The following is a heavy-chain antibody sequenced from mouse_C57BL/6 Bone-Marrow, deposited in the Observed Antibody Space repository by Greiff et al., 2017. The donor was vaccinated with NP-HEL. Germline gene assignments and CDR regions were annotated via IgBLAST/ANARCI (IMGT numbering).Heavy chain of an antibody. CDR2: ILPGSGST. CDR1: GYKINGHW. D-gene: IGHD6-1*01. J-gene: IGHJ4*01. V-gene: IGHV1-9*01. Sequence: QVQPKPSGAEPMKPGASVKLSCQANGYKINGHWIGGGKQRPGNGLEWDGEILPGSGSTNDKEKFKGKATFTADPSSNTAYMQLSSLTTEDSAIYYCARRSLFRDAMDYWGQGTSVTVSS. CDR3: ARRSLFRDAMDY.